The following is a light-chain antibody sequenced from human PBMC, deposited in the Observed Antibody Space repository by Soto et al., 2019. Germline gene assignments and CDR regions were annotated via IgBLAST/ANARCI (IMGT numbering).Light chain of an antibody. CDR3: QQYGNSPRGT. V-gene: IGKV3-20*01. CDR2: GAS. CDR1: QSISSSY. J-gene: IGKJ1*01. Sequence: EIVLKQSPGTLSLSPGERATLSCRASQSISSSYLAWYQQKPGQAPRLLIYGASSRATGIPDRFSGSGSGTDFTLTISRLEPEDFAVYYCQQYGNSPRGTFGQGTRVEIK.